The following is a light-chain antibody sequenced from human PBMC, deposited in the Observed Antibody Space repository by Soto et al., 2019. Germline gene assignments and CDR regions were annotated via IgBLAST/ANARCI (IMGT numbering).Light chain of an antibody. J-gene: IGKJ2*01. Sequence: DIQMTQSPSTLSASVGDRVTITCRASQSTNTWLAWYQQKPGKAPKLLIYKASSLGGGVPSRFSGSGSGTEFTLTISSLQPDDFAVYYCQQYNSHSSYTFGQGTKLEIK. V-gene: IGKV1-5*03. CDR1: QSTNTW. CDR3: QQYNSHSSYT. CDR2: KAS.